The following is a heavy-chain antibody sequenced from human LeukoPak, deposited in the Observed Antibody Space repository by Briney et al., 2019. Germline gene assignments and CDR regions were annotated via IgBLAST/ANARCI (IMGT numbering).Heavy chain of an antibody. Sequence: TGGSLRLSCAASGFTFSSYAMSWVRQAPGKVLEWVSAISGSGGSTYYADSGKGRFTISRDNPKNTLYLQMNSLRAEHTAVYYCAKDPVRDSYDSIPSYYFDYWGQGTLVTVSS. CDR2: ISGSGGST. V-gene: IGHV3-23*01. CDR3: AKDPVRDSYDSIPSYYFDY. D-gene: IGHD3-22*01. CDR1: GFTFSSYA. J-gene: IGHJ4*02.